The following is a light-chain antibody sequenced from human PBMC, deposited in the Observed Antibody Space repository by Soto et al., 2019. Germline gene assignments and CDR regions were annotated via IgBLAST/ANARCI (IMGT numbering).Light chain of an antibody. CDR2: GAS. CDR3: QQYNNWPRT. V-gene: IGKV3-15*01. J-gene: IGKJ1*01. Sequence: EIVMTQSPATLSVSPGERATLSCRASQSVSSNLAWYQQKPGHAPRPLIYGASTRATGIPARCSGSGSGTEFTLTISSLQSEDFAVYYCQQYNNWPRTFGQGTKVEIK. CDR1: QSVSSN.